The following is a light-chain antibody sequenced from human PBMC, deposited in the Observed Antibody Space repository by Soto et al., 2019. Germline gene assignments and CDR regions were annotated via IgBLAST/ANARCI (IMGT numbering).Light chain of an antibody. J-gene: IGKJ1*01. CDR1: QSISRNY. CDR2: GAS. CDR3: HQYGSSPRT. V-gene: IGKV3-20*01. Sequence: EIVLTQSPVTLSLSPGEKATLSCRASQSISRNYLAWYQQKLGQAPRLLIYGASSRATGIPDRFSGSGSGTDFTLIISRLEPEDFAVYYCHQYGSSPRTFGQGTKVDIK.